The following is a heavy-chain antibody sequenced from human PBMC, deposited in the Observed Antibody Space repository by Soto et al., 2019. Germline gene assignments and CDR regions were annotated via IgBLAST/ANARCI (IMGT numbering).Heavy chain of an antibody. Sequence: ASVKVSCKASGYTFTNYAMHWVRQAPGQRLEWMGGINADNGNTKYSQKFQVRVTIARDTSASTAYLELTSLRSEDTAVYYCARSTSSSWYVFDYWGQRTLVTVFS. CDR3: ARSTSSSWYVFDY. CDR2: INADNGNT. CDR1: GYTFTNYA. J-gene: IGHJ4*02. V-gene: IGHV1-3*01. D-gene: IGHD6-13*01.